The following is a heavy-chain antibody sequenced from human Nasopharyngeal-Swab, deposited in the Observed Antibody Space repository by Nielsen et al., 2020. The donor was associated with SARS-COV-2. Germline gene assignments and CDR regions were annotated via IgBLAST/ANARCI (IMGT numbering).Heavy chain of an antibody. Sequence: VRQMPGKGLEWVSVIYSGGSRHYADSVKGRFTISRDNSKNALYLQMNSLRAEDTAVYYCARSRLPGVFSVTASWYFDLWGRGTLVTVS. D-gene: IGHD2-21*02. CDR2: IYSGGSR. CDR3: ARSRLPGVFSVTASWYFDL. V-gene: IGHV3-53*01. J-gene: IGHJ2*01.